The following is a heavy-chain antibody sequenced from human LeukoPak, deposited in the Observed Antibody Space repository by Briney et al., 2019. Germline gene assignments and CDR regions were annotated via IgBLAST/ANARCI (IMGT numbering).Heavy chain of an antibody. CDR3: AKDWGDYYGSGSLYYMDV. CDR1: GFTFSNFG. V-gene: IGHV3-30*02. D-gene: IGHD3-10*01. J-gene: IGHJ6*03. CDR2: IRFDGTSE. Sequence: GGSLRLSCAASGFTFSNFGMHWVRQAPGKGLEWVAFIRFDGTSEFYADSVKARFTISRDNSQNTVSLQMNSLRAEDTAVYYCAKDWGDYYGSGSLYYMDVWGKGTTVTISS.